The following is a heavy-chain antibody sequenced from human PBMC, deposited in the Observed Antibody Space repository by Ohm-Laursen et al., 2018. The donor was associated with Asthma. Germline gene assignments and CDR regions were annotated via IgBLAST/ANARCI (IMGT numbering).Heavy chain of an antibody. CDR1: GASVGDSTWS. Sequence: SETLSLTCAVSGASVGDSTWSWSWIRQPPGSGLEFIAYMSYRGGINYNPSLQSRVTLSIDTSKNEVSLRLISVTAADTALYFCARLDWVQSMFDTWGQGNLVTVSS. D-gene: IGHD3-9*01. CDR2: MSYRGGI. V-gene: IGHV4-61*01. J-gene: IGHJ5*02. CDR3: ARLDWVQSMFDT.